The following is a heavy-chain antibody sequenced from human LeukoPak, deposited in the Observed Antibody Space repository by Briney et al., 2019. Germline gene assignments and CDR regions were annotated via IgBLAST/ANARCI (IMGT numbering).Heavy chain of an antibody. CDR1: GGSISSYY. J-gene: IGHJ4*02. V-gene: IGHV4-59*01. CDR2: IYYSGST. Sequence: LETLSLTCTVSGGSISSYYWSWIRQPPGKGLEWIGYIYYSGSTNYNPSLKSRVTISVDTSKNQFSLKLSSVTAADTAVYYCARGVRRDYGGNELFDYWGQGTLVTVSS. CDR3: ARGVRRDYGGNELFDY. D-gene: IGHD4-23*01.